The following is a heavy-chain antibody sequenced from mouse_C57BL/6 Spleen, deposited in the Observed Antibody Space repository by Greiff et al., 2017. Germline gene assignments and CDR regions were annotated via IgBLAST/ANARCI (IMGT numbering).Heavy chain of an antibody. CDR2: IYPGSGST. Sequence: QVQLQQPGAELVKPGASVKMSCKASGYTFTSYWITWVKQRPGQGLEWIGDIYPGSGSTNYNEKFKSKATLTVDTSASTAYMQLSSLTSEDSAVYYWARGGGYYYGSEMDYWGQGTSGTVSS. CDR1: GYTFTSYW. CDR3: ARGGGYYYGSEMDY. V-gene: IGHV1-55*01. J-gene: IGHJ4*01. D-gene: IGHD1-1*01.